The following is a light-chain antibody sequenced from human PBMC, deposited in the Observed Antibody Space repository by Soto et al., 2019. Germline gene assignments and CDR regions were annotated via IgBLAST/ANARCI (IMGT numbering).Light chain of an antibody. CDR1: QSVSSN. CDR2: DAS. Sequence: EIVLTQSPGTLSVSPGERATLSCRASQSVSSNLAWYQQTPGQAPRLLIYDASNRATGIPVRFSGSGSGTDFTLTISSLEPEDFALYYCQQRNNWPITFGQGTRLEIK. V-gene: IGKV3-11*01. J-gene: IGKJ5*01. CDR3: QQRNNWPIT.